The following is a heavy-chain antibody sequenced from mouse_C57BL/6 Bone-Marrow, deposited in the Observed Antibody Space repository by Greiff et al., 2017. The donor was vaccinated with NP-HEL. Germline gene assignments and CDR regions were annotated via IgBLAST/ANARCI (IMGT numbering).Heavy chain of an antibody. CDR3: ARPQLDWFAY. Sequence: DVKLVESVASLFRPGASVKLSCTASGFNIPNTYLPLFTPSPYPCLSCILRIDPANGNTKYAPKFQGKATITADTSSNTAYLQLSSLTSEDTAIYYCARPQLDWFAYWGQGTLVTVSA. CDR1: GFNIPNTY. CDR2: IDPANGNT. J-gene: IGHJ3*01. D-gene: IGHD4-1*02. V-gene: IGHV14-3*01.